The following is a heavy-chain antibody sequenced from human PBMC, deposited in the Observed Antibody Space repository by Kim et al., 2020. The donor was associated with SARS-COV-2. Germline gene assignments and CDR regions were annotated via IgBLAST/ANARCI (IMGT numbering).Heavy chain of an antibody. J-gene: IGHJ5*02. CDR3: VRDLGITGTTEFDP. Sequence: GGSLRLSCVASGFTFSTYSMNWVRQAPGKGLGWVSGMSSSGTDIYYADSVKGRFIISRDNTKNSLHLQMNSLRAEDTAVYHCVRDLGITGTTEFDPWGQGTLVTVSS. V-gene: IGHV3-21*01. D-gene: IGHD1-7*01. CDR1: GFTFSTYS. CDR2: MSSSGTDI.